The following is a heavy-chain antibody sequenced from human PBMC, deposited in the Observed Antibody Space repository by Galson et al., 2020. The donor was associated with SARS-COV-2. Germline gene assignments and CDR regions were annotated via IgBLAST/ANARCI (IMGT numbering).Heavy chain of an antibody. CDR2: INHSGST. CDR3: ARGLPYIVVVPRGIWFDP. Sequence: SETLSLTCAVYGGSFSGYYWSWIRQPPGKGLEWIGEINHSGSTNYIPSLKSRVTISVDTSKNQFSLKLSSVTAADTAVYYCARGLPYIVVVPRGIWFDPWGQGTLVTVSS. CDR1: GGSFSGYY. V-gene: IGHV4-34*01. J-gene: IGHJ5*02. D-gene: IGHD2-21*01.